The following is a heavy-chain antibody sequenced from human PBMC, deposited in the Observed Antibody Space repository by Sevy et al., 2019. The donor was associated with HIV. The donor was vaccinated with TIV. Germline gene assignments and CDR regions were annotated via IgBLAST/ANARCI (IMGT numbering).Heavy chain of an antibody. J-gene: IGHJ4*02. V-gene: IGHV3-9*01. CDR3: AKDIGRGEMVAATMGY. CDR2: ISWHSGRT. D-gene: IGHD2-15*01. Sequence: GGSLRLSCAASGFTFDDCAMHWVRQAPGKGLEWVSGISWHSGRTGYADSVKGRFTISRDNAKNSLSLQMNNLRTEDTAFYYCAKDIGRGEMVAATMGYWGQGTLVTVSS. CDR1: GFTFDDCA.